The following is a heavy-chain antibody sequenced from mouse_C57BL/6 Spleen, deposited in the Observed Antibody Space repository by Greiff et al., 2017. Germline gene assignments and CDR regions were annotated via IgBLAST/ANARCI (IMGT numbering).Heavy chain of an antibody. CDR1: GFTFSDYY. CDR3: ARRGSNYFDC. J-gene: IGHJ2*01. Sequence: EVKLMESGGGLVQPGGSLKLSCAASGFTFSDYYMYWVRQTPEKRLEWVAYISNGGGSTYYPDTVKGRFTISRDNAKTTLSLQMSRLKSDDSAMYYCARRGSNYFDCWGQGTTLTVAS. CDR2: ISNGGGST. D-gene: IGHD5-1*01. V-gene: IGHV5-12*01.